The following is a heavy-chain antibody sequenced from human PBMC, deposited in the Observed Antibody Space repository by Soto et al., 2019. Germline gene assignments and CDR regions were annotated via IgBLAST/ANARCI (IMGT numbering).Heavy chain of an antibody. CDR3: ARAPSYYYDSSGYWPRSLYYYGMDV. V-gene: IGHV4-34*01. J-gene: IGHJ6*02. CDR2: INHSGST. Sequence: SETLSLACAVYCGSFIGYYWIWIRQPPGKGLDCIGEINHSGSTNYNPSLKSRVTISVDTSKNQFSLKLSSVTAADTAVYYCARAPSYYYDSSGYWPRSLYYYGMDVWGQGTTVTVSS. CDR1: CGSFIGYY. D-gene: IGHD3-22*01.